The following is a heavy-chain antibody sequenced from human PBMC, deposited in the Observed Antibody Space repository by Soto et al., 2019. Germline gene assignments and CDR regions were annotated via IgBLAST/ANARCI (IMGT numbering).Heavy chain of an antibody. Sequence: QVQLVQSGAEVKKPGASVKVSCKASGYTFTNYGVSWVRQAPGQGLEWMGWINTYKGNTNYAQKFQGRVTMTTDTSTSTAYMELRSLRSDDTAIYYGAKVQEKWSKVFDYWGQGTLVTVSS. D-gene: IGHD2-15*01. J-gene: IGHJ4*02. CDR1: GYTFTNYG. CDR2: INTYKGNT. CDR3: AKVQEKWSKVFDY. V-gene: IGHV1-18*01.